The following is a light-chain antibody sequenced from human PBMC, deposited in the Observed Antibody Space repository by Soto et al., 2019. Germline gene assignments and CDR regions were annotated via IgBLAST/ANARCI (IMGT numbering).Light chain of an antibody. V-gene: IGKV4-1*01. CDR2: WAS. CDR1: QSVLYSSNNKNY. J-gene: IGKJ1*01. Sequence: DIVMTQSPDSLAVSLGERATINCKSSQSVLYSSNNKNYLAWYQQKPGQPPKLLIYWASTRESGVPDRFSGSGSGTDFTLNISSLQAEDVAVYYCQKYYSTPWTFGHATKVEIK. CDR3: QKYYSTPWT.